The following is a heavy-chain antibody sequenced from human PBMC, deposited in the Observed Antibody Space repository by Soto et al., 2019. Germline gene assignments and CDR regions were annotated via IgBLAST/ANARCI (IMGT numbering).Heavy chain of an antibody. CDR1: GFTFSVSA. J-gene: IGHJ4*02. CDR3: TRKSVTTIAN. D-gene: IGHD5-12*01. CDR2: IRSKGNNYAT. V-gene: IGHV3-73*01. Sequence: EVQLVESGGGLVQPGGSLKLSCAASGFTFSVSAMHWVRQASGKGLEWIGRIRSKGNNYATAYAESVKDRFTISRDDSKNTEYLQMNRLTTEETVVYYCTRKSVTTIANWGQGTLVTVSS.